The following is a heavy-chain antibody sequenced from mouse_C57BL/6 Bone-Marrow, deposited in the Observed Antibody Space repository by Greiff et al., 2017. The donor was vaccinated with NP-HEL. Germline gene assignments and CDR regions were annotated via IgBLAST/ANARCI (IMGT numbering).Heavy chain of an antibody. CDR3: TRWGLRRGGYWYFDV. D-gene: IGHD2-2*01. J-gene: IGHJ1*03. Sequence: QVQLKQSGAELVRPGASVTLSCKASGYTFTDYEMHWVKQTPVHGLEWIGAIDPETGGTAYNQKFKGKAILTADKSSSTAYMELRSLTSEDSAVYYCTRWGLRRGGYWYFDVWGTGTTVTVSS. CDR1: GYTFTDYE. V-gene: IGHV1-15*01. CDR2: IDPETGGT.